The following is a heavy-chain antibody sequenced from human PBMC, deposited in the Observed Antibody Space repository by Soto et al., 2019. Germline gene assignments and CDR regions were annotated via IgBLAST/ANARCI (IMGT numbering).Heavy chain of an antibody. V-gene: IGHV3-30*18. CDR3: AKDRRYCTNGVCSYGMDV. CDR2: ISYDGSNK. J-gene: IGHJ6*02. D-gene: IGHD2-8*01. CDR1: GFTFSSYG. Sequence: GGSLRLSCAASGFTFSSYGMHWVRQAPGKGLEWVAVISYDGSNKYYADSVKGRFTISRDNSKNTLYLQMNSLRAEDTAVYYCAKDRRYCTNGVCSYGMDVWGQGTTVTVSS.